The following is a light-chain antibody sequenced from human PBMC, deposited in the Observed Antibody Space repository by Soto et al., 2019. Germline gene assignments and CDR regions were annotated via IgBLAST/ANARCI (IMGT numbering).Light chain of an antibody. V-gene: IGKV3-20*01. CDR3: QLFANVPFS. CDR2: YVS. J-gene: IGKJ4*02. CDR1: QSVPKNY. Sequence: EIVLTQSPGTLSLSPGEGATLSCRASQSVPKNYLGRNKRKPGQRPNLLSTYVSKKATHVPGSFSGIGSETDFTLPLSGLEPEAFAVSYCQLFANVPFSFGGGTKLAIK.